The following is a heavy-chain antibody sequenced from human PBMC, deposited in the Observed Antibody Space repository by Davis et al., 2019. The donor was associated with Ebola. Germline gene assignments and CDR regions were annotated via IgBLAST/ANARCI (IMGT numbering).Heavy chain of an antibody. CDR1: GFTFSTYG. J-gene: IGHJ6*04. CDR3: AKNNGYSGYGRMDV. D-gene: IGHD5-12*01. V-gene: IGHV3-30*18. CDR2: ISYDGSNK. Sequence: PGGSLRLSCAASGFTFSTYGMHWVRQAPGKGLEWVAVISYDGSNKYYAASVKGRFTISRDNSKNTLYLQMNSLRAEDTAVYYCAKNNGYSGYGRMDVWGKGTTVTVSS.